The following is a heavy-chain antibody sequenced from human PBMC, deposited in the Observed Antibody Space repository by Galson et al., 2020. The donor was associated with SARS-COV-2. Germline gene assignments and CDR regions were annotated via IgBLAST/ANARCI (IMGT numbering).Heavy chain of an antibody. CDR1: GGSMSSFY. CDR3: ARGGWSLDY. J-gene: IGHJ4*02. Sequence: LSLTCTVSGGSMSSFYWSWIRQSPGKGLEWIGYIYYSGTTNYNPSLKSRVPISVDTSKNQFSLKLNSVTAADTAVYHCARGGWSLDYWGRGTLVTVSS. V-gene: IGHV4-59*01. CDR2: IYYSGTT.